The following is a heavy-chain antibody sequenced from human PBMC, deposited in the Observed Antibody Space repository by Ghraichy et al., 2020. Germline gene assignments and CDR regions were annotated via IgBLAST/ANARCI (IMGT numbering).Heavy chain of an antibody. V-gene: IGHV3-7*01. D-gene: IGHD6-19*01. CDR2: INEDGSEK. Sequence: LSLTCAGSGFTFSTYWMSWVRQAPGKGLESVANINEDGSEKQYVDSVKGRFTISRDDAKSSMYLQMNSLRVEDTAVYYCARGSGWILDYWGLGTLVTVTS. J-gene: IGHJ4*02. CDR1: GFTFSTYW. CDR3: ARGSGWILDY.